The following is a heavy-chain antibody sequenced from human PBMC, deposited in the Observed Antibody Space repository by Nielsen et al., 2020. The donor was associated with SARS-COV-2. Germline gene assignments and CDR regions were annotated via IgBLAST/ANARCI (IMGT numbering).Heavy chain of an antibody. CDR3: AGPSDYYYYGMDV. V-gene: IGHV3-7*01. CDR2: IKQDGSEK. Sequence: GESLKISCAASGFTFSSYEMNWVRQAPGKGLEWVANIKQDGSEKYYVDSVKGRFTISRDNAKNSLYLQMNSLRAEDTAVYYCAGPSDYYYYGMDVWGQGTTVTVSS. J-gene: IGHJ6*02. CDR1: GFTFSSYE. D-gene: IGHD3-10*01.